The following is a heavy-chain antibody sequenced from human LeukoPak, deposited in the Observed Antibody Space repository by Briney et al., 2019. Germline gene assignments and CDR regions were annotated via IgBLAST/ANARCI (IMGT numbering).Heavy chain of an antibody. CDR2: INPNTGGT. V-gene: IGHV1-2*02. J-gene: IGHJ4*02. CDR3: ARDLSRDGYNFYFDY. D-gene: IGHD5-24*01. Sequence: ASVKVSCKASGYTFTNYFMHWVRQAPGQGLEWMGWINPNTGGTTYAQKFQGRVTMTRDTSISTAYMEVSSLRSDDTAVYYCARDLSRDGYNFYFDYWGQGTLVTVSS. CDR1: GYTFTNYF.